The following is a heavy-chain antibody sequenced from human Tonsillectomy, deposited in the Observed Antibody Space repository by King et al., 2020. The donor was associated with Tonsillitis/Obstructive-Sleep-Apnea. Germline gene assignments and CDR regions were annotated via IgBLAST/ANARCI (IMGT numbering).Heavy chain of an antibody. CDR3: ARDHFMDV. CDR2: ISYDGRNK. V-gene: IGHV3-30*01. CDR1: GFTFSSYV. Sequence: VQLVESGGGVVQPGRSLRLSCAASGFTFSSYVMHWVRQAPAKGLEWVSFISYDGRNKYYADSVKGRFTISRDNSKNTLYLQMNSLRVEDTAVYYCARDHFMDVWGKGTTVTVSS. J-gene: IGHJ6*03.